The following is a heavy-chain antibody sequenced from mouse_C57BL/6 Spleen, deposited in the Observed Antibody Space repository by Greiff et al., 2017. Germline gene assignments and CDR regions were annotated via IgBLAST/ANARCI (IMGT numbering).Heavy chain of an antibody. CDR2: IHPNSGST. J-gene: IGHJ1*03. V-gene: IGHV1-64*01. CDR3: ARNYGSSYWYFDV. Sequence: QVQLQQPVAELVKPGASVKLSCKASGYTFTSYWMHWVKQRPGQGLEWIGMIHPNSGSTNYNEKFKSKATLTVDKSSSTAYMQLSSLTSEDSAVYYCARNYGSSYWYFDVWGTGTTVTVSS. D-gene: IGHD1-1*01. CDR1: GYTFTSYW.